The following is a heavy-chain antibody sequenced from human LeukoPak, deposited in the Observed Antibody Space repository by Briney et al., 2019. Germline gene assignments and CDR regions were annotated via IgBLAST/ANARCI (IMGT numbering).Heavy chain of an antibody. CDR1: GFTFSSYA. V-gene: IGHV3-30-3*01. Sequence: GGSLRLSCAASGFTFSSYAMHWVRQAPGKGLEWVAVISYDGSNKYYADSVKGRFTISRDNSKNTLYLQMNSLRAEDMAVYYCARESYYYDSSGEFDYWGQGTLVTVSS. D-gene: IGHD3-22*01. CDR2: ISYDGSNK. J-gene: IGHJ4*02. CDR3: ARESYYYDSSGEFDY.